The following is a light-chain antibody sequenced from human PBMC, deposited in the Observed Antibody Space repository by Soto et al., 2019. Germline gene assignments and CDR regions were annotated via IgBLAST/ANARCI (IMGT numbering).Light chain of an antibody. J-gene: IGKJ4*01. CDR2: AAS. V-gene: IGKV1-9*01. CDR3: QQLNSYPLT. Sequence: IRLSQSPSSLSASLGDRVTITCRASQGISSYLAWYQQKPGKAPKLLIYAASTLQSGVPSRFSGSGSGTDFTLTIRSLQPEDFATYYCQQLNSYPLTFGGGTKVEIK. CDR1: QGISSY.